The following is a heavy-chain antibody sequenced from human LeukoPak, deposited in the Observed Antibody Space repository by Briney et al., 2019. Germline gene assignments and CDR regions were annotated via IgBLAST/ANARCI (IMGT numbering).Heavy chain of an antibody. CDR3: ARAEQQLVPFDP. CDR2: INHSGST. V-gene: IGHV4-34*01. Sequence: PSETLSLTCAVYGGSFSGYYWGWIRQPPGKGLEWIGEINHSGSTNYNPSLKSRVTISVDTSKNQFSLKLSSVTAADTAVYYCARAEQQLVPFDPWGQGTLVTVSS. CDR1: GGSFSGYY. D-gene: IGHD6-13*01. J-gene: IGHJ5*02.